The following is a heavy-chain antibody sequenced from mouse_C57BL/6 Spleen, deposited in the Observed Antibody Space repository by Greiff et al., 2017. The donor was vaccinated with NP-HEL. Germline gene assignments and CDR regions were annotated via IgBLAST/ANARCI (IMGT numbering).Heavy chain of an antibody. CDR1: GYTFTTYP. Sequence: QVHVKQSGAELVKPGASVKMSCKASGYTFTTYPIEWMKQNHGKSLEWIGNFHPYNDDTKYNEKFKGKATLTVEKSSSTVYLELSRLTSDDSAVYYCARGGDYYGSSPYWYFDVWGTGTTVTVSS. CDR2: FHPYNDDT. CDR3: ARGGDYYGSSPYWYFDV. V-gene: IGHV1-47*01. J-gene: IGHJ1*03. D-gene: IGHD1-1*01.